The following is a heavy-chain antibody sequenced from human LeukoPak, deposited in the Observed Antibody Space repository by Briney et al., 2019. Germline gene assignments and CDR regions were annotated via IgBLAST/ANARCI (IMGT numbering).Heavy chain of an antibody. D-gene: IGHD2-15*01. Sequence: SVKVSCKASGGTFSSYAISWLRQAPGQGLEWMGRIIPIFGTANYAQKFQGRVTITTDESTSTAYMELSSLRSEDTAVYYCARKGYCSGGSCYSDDAFDIWGQGTMVTVSS. CDR1: GGTFSSYA. CDR2: IIPIFGTA. CDR3: ARKGYCSGGSCYSDDAFDI. J-gene: IGHJ3*02. V-gene: IGHV1-69*05.